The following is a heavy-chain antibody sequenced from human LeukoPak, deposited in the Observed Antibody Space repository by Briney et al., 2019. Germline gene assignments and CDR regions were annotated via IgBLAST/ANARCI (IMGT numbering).Heavy chain of an antibody. D-gene: IGHD3-3*01. CDR3: ARPYDFWSGRTAFGFDP. CDR1: GYSFTSYW. CDR2: IYPGDSDT. J-gene: IGHJ5*02. V-gene: IGHV5-51*01. Sequence: GESLKISCKGSGYSFTSYWIGWVRQMPGKGLEWMGIIYPGDSDTRYSPSFQGQVTISADKSISTAYLQWSSLKASDTAMYYCARPYDFWSGRTAFGFDPRGQGTLVTVSS.